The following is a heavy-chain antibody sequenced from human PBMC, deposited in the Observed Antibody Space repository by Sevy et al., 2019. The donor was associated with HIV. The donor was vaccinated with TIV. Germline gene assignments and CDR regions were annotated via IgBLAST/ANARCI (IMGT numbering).Heavy chain of an antibody. CDR2: ISSDGNYI. CDR1: GFTFNTYS. D-gene: IGHD4-17*01. CDR3: ARDPGYGDWFDS. J-gene: IGHJ5*01. V-gene: IGHV3-21*01. Sequence: GGCLRLSCAGSGFTFNTYSLNWVRQAPGKGLEWVSSISSDGNYIFYANALKGRFTISRDNMKNFLFLQMNRLRVEDTALYYCARDPGYGDWFDSWGQGTLVTVSS.